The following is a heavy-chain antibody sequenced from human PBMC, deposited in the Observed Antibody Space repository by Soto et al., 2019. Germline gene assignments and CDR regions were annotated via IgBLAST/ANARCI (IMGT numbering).Heavy chain of an antibody. Sequence: QVQLVESGGGVVQPGRSLRLSCAASGFPFTTYGMHWVREGPGKGLEWVAVISYDGSNKYYADSVKGRFTISRDNSKNTLYLQMNSLRPEDTALYYCVGGAYYFDYRGQGTLVTVSS. CDR2: ISYDGSNK. J-gene: IGHJ4*02. CDR1: GFPFTTYG. CDR3: VGGAYYFDY. D-gene: IGHD3-10*01. V-gene: IGHV3-30*03.